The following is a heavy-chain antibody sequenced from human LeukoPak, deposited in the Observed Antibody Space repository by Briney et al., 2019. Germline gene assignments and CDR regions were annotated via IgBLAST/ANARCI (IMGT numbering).Heavy chain of an antibody. CDR1: GGSFSGYY. CDR2: INHSGST. CDR3: ARRNYDFWSGYRQIRFDY. J-gene: IGHJ4*02. V-gene: IGHV4-34*01. Sequence: PSETLSLTCAVYGGSFSGYYWSWIRQPPGKGLEWIGEINHSGSTNYNPSLKSRVTISVDTSKNQFSLKLSSVTAADMAVYYCARRNYDFWSGYRQIRFDYWGQGTLVTVSS. D-gene: IGHD3-3*01.